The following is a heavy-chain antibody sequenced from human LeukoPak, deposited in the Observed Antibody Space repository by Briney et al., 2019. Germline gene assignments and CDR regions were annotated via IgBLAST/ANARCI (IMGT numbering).Heavy chain of an antibody. CDR1: GFTFSSYW. CDR2: IKQDGSEK. J-gene: IGHJ4*02. Sequence: PGGSLRLSCAASGFTFSSYWMSWVRQAPGKGLEWVANIKQDGSEKYYVDSVKGRLTISRDNAKNSLYLQMNSLRAEDTAVYYCARAMSTFGGVRNYFDSWGQGTLVTVSS. D-gene: IGHD3-16*01. V-gene: IGHV3-7*04. CDR3: ARAMSTFGGVRNYFDS.